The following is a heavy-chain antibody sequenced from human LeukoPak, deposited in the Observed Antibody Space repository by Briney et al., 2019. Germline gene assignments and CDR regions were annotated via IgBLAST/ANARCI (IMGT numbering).Heavy chain of an antibody. CDR3: ARDLITTLHLDFDY. D-gene: IGHD1-1*01. CDR1: GGTFSSYA. Sequence: SVKVSCKASGGTFSSYAISWVRQAPGQGLEWMGGIIPIFGTANYAQKFQGRVTMTRDTSTSTVYMELSSLRSEDTAVYYCARDLITTLHLDFDYWGQGTLVTVSS. CDR2: IIPIFGTA. J-gene: IGHJ4*02. V-gene: IGHV1-69*05.